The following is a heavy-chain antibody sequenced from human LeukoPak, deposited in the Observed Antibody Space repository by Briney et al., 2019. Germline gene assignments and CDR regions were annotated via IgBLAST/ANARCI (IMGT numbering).Heavy chain of an antibody. J-gene: IGHJ3*02. CDR1: GYSISSGYY. CDR3: ASAIVVVGDAFDI. CDR2: INHSGST. Sequence: SETLSLTCTVSGYSISSGYYWGWIRQPPGKGLESIGEINHSGSTNYNPSLKSRVTISVDTSKNQFSLKLSSVTAADTAVYYCASAIVVVGDAFDIWGQETMVSVSS. D-gene: IGHD3-22*01. V-gene: IGHV4-38-2*02.